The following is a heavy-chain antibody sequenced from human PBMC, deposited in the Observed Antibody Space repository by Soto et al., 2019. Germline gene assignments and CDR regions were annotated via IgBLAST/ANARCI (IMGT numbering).Heavy chain of an antibody. CDR1: GDSVSSSY. V-gene: IGHV4-59*02. CDR2: IDYTGST. Sequence: QVHLQESGPGLVKPSETLSLPCTVSGDSVSSSYWSWIRQPPGKGLEWIGCIDYTGSTYYNPSLKTPLTISVDTSRNQFSLKLSSVTPADTAVYYWASMCDWGEFLDHWGQGALVTVTS. J-gene: IGHJ4*02. D-gene: IGHD7-27*01. CDR3: ASMCDWGEFLDH.